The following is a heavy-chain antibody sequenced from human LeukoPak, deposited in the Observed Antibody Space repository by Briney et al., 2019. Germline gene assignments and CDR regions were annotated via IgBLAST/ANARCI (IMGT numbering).Heavy chain of an antibody. CDR3: ARGYLGFNDAFDI. CDR2: IYGGGST. V-gene: IGHV3-53*01. CDR1: GFTVSSNY. D-gene: IGHD7-27*01. Sequence: GGSLRLSCAASGFTVSSNYMSWVCQAPGKGLEWVSVIYGGGSTNYADSVKGRFTISRDNSKNTLYLQMDSLRAEDTAVYYCARGYLGFNDAFDIWGQGTMVTVSS. J-gene: IGHJ3*02.